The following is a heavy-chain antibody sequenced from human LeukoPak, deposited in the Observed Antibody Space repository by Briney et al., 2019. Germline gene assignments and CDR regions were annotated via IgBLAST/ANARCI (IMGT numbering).Heavy chain of an antibody. J-gene: IGHJ5*02. Sequence: PGGSLRLSCAASGFTFSSYTMHWVRQAPGKGLEWVAVISYDGSNKYYAGSVKGRFTISRDNSKNTLYLQMNSLRAEDTAVYYCARGFLGWFDPWGQGTLVTVSS. CDR1: GFTFSSYT. V-gene: IGHV3-30-3*01. D-gene: IGHD2-21*01. CDR3: ARGFLGWFDP. CDR2: ISYDGSNK.